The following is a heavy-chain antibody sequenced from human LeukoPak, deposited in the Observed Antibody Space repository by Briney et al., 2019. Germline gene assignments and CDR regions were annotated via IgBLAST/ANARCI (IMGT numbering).Heavy chain of an antibody. Sequence: PEGSLRLSCAASGFTFSNYGMSWVRQAPGKGLEWVSGISSSGGSTYYADSVKGRFTISRDNSKNTLYLQMNSLRAEDTAVYYCAAQWLVLGAFDIWGQGTMVTVSS. CDR3: AAQWLVLGAFDI. V-gene: IGHV3-23*01. CDR2: ISSSGGST. J-gene: IGHJ3*02. D-gene: IGHD6-19*01. CDR1: GFTFSNYG.